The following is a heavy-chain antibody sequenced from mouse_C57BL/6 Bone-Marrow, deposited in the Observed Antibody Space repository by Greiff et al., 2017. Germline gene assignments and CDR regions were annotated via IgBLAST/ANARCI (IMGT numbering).Heavy chain of an antibody. CDR1: GYTFTSYW. Sequence: QVQLQQSGAELVKPGASVKLSCKASGYTFTSYWMQWVKQRPGQGLEWIGEIDPSDSYTNYNQKFKGKATLTVDTSSSTAYMQLSSLTSEDSAVYYCARRLPWYFDVWGTGTTVTVSS. CDR3: ARRLPWYFDV. V-gene: IGHV1-50*01. CDR2: IDPSDSYT. J-gene: IGHJ1*03.